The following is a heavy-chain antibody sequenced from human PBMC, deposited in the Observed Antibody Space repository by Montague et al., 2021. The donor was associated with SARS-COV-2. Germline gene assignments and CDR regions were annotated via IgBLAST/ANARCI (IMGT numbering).Heavy chain of an antibody. CDR2: VYTTGST. CDR1: GGSISSDSYY. CDR3: ARAVIYGGYAFAYFDF. D-gene: IGHD5-12*01. Sequence: TLSLTCTVSGGSISSDSYYWSWIRQPAGKGLEWIGRVYTTGSTNYNPSLKRRVTISGDTSRNQFSLRLTSVTAADTAMYYCARAVIYGGYAFAYFDFWGQGVLVTVSS. J-gene: IGHJ4*02. V-gene: IGHV4-61*02.